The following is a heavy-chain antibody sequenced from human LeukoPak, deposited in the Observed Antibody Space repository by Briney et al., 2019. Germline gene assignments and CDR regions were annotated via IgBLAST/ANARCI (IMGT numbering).Heavy chain of an antibody. J-gene: IGHJ4*02. V-gene: IGHV4-34*01. D-gene: IGHD1-26*01. CDR3: ARVGAGNAFDY. CDR1: GGSFSGYY. Sequence: PSETLSLTCAVYGGSFSGYYWSWIRQPPGKGLEWIGEINHSGSTNYNPSLKSRVTISVDTSKNQFSLKLSSVTAADTAVYYCARVGAGNAFDYWGQGTLVTVSS. CDR2: INHSGST.